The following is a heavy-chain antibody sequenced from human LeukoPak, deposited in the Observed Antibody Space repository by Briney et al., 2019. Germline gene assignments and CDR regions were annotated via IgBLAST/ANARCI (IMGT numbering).Heavy chain of an antibody. CDR3: ANSRWELSPFDY. CDR2: ISGSGGST. V-gene: IGHV3-23*01. CDR1: GFTFSSYW. Sequence: GGSLRLSCAASGFTFSSYWMHWVRQTPGKGLEWVSAISGSGGSTYYADSVKGRFTISRDNSKNTLYLQMNSLRVEDTAVYYCANSRWELSPFDYWGQGTLVTVSS. D-gene: IGHD1-26*01. J-gene: IGHJ4*02.